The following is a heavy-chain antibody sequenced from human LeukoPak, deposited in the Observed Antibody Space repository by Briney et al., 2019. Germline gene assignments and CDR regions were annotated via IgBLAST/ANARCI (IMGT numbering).Heavy chain of an antibody. V-gene: IGHV1-18*01. D-gene: IGHD2-2*01. CDR3: ARASDTSWPFDF. J-gene: IGHJ3*01. CDR1: GYAFTTFG. CDR2: ISTSKTYT. Sequence: ASVKVSCKASGYAFTTFGIMWVRQAPGQGLEWMGWISTSKTYTRYAQKVQGRATLTTDPSTSTAYLELTSLTSDDTAVYFCARASDTSWPFDFWGRGTLVTVSS.